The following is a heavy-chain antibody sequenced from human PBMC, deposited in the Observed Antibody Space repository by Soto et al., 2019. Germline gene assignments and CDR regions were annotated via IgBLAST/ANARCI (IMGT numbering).Heavy chain of an antibody. Sequence: QVQLVQSGAEVKKPGSSVKVSCKASGGTFSSYTISWVRQAPGQGLEWMGRIIPILGIANYAQKFQGRVTITADKSTSTAYLELSSVRSEDTAVYYCARVGYQVENYWGQGTLVTVSS. J-gene: IGHJ4*02. CDR3: ARVGYQVENY. D-gene: IGHD3-16*02. CDR2: IIPILGIA. V-gene: IGHV1-69*02. CDR1: GGTFSSYT.